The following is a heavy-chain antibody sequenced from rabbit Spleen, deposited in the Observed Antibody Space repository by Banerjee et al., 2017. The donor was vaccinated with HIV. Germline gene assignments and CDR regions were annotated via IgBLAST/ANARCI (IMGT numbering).Heavy chain of an antibody. Sequence: QSLEESGGGLVKPGGTLTLTCTVSGFSFSSNWICWVRQAPGKGLEWIACIYGGGVGTTYYATWAKGRFTISKTSSTTVTLQMTSLTAADTATYFCARNGAGSNFAFKLWGPGTLVTVS. V-gene: IGHV1S40*01. CDR1: GFSFSSNW. CDR3: ARNGAGSNFAFKL. CDR2: IYGGGVGTT. J-gene: IGHJ4*01. D-gene: IGHD4-2*01.